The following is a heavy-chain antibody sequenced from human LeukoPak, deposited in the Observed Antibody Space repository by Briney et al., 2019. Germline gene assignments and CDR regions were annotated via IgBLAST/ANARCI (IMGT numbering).Heavy chain of an antibody. J-gene: IGHJ6*04. CDR2: IYHSGSA. CDR1: GYSISNGYY. CDR3: AREYSSTMDV. Sequence: SETLSLTCTVSGYSISNGYYWGWSRQPPGKGLEWIGSIYHSGSAFYNPSLKSRVTISVDTSRNQLSLKLSSVTAADTAVYYCAREYSSTMDVWGKGTTVTVSA. V-gene: IGHV4-38-2*02. D-gene: IGHD6-13*01.